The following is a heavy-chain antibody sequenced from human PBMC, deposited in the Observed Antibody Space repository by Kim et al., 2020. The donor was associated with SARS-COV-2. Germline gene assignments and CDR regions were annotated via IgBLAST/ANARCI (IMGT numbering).Heavy chain of an antibody. D-gene: IGHD3-9*01. Sequence: SETLSLTCAVYGGSFSGYYWSWIRQPPGKGLEWIGEINHSGSTNYNPSLKSRVTISVDTSKNQFSLKLSSVTAADTAVYYCARGRYYDILTGYGTHFDYWGQGTLVTVSS. CDR1: GGSFSGYY. CDR2: INHSGST. J-gene: IGHJ4*02. V-gene: IGHV4-34*01. CDR3: ARGRYYDILTGYGTHFDY.